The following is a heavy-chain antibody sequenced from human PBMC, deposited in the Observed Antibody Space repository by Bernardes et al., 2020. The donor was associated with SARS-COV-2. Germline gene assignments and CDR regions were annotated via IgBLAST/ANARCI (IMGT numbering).Heavy chain of an antibody. J-gene: IGHJ4*02. Sequence: ETLSLPCTVSGGSISSNYWTWLREPPGQGLEWIGYVYYTGSTYYIPSLKSRVTMSLDTSKNQFSLKLTSVTAADTAVYYCARATYDRSYIFDSWGRGSLVTVSS. CDR1: GGSISSNY. V-gene: IGHV4-59*01. D-gene: IGHD1-26*01. CDR3: ARATYDRSYIFDS. CDR2: VYYTGST.